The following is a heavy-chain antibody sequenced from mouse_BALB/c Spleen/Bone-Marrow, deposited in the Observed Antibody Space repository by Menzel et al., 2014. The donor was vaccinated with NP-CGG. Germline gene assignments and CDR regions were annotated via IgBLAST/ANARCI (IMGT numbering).Heavy chain of an antibody. D-gene: IGHD1-1*01. J-gene: IGHJ4*01. V-gene: IGHV5-12-2*01. CDR1: GFTFSSYT. CDR2: VSNGCGST. CDR3: ARHGYYGSRAMDY. Sequence: EVLLVESGGGLVQPGGSLKLSCAASGFTFSSYTMSWVRQTPEKRLEWVAYVSNGCGSTYYPDTVKGRFTISRDNAKNTLYLQMSSLKSEDTAMYYCARHGYYGSRAMDYWGQGTSVTVSS.